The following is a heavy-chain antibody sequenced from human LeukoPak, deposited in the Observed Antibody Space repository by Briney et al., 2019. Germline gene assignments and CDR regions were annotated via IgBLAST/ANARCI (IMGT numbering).Heavy chain of an antibody. V-gene: IGHV1-18*01. D-gene: IGHD4-17*01. Sequence: ASVKVSCKASGYSFISYGLSWVRQAPGQGLEWMGRISAYYGNTNYAQKLQGRVTMTTDASTTTAYLELRSLRSDDTAVYYCARGQTGSDYGDPDPLGYWGQGTLVTVSS. CDR3: ARGQTGSDYGDPDPLGY. J-gene: IGHJ4*02. CDR2: ISAYYGNT. CDR1: GYSFISYG.